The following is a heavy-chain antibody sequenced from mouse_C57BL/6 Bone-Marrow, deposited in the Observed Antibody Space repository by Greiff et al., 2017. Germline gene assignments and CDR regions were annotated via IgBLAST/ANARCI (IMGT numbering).Heavy chain of an antibody. CDR3: ARGIYGSSYVWFAY. CDR2: INPNNGGT. V-gene: IGHV1-26*01. J-gene: IGHJ3*01. D-gene: IGHD1-1*01. Sequence: EVQLQQSGPELVKPGASVKISCKASGYTFTDYYMNWVKQSHGKSLEWIGDINPNNGGTSYNQKFKGKATLTVDKSSSTAYMELRSLTSEESAVYYCARGIYGSSYVWFAYWGQGTLVTVSA. CDR1: GYTFTDYY.